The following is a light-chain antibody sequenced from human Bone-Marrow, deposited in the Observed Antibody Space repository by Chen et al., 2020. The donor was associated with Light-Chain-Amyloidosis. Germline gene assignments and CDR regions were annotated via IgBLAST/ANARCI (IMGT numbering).Light chain of an antibody. CDR3: SSYTITNTLV. J-gene: IGLJ1*01. CDR1: SSDVGGDNH. V-gene: IGLV2-14*01. CDR2: EVT. Sequence: QSALTQPASMSGSPEQSITISCTGTSSDVGGDNHVSWYQQPPDKAPKLMIYEVTNRPSWVPDRFSGSKSDNTASLTISGLQTEDEADYFCSSYTITNTLVFGSGTRVTVL.